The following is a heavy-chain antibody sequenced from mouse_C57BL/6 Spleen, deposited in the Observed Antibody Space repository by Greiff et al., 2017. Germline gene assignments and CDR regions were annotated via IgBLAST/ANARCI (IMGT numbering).Heavy chain of an antibody. J-gene: IGHJ1*03. CDR1: GYTFTSYW. Sequence: QVQLQQPGAELVKPGASVKMSCKASGYTFTSYWITWVKQRPGQGLEWIGDIYPGSGSTNYNEKFKSKATLTVDTSSSTAYMQLSRLTSEDSAVYYCARVRYYYGSSYWYFDVWGTGTTVTVSS. D-gene: IGHD1-1*01. CDR3: ARVRYYYGSSYWYFDV. CDR2: IYPGSGST. V-gene: IGHV1-55*01.